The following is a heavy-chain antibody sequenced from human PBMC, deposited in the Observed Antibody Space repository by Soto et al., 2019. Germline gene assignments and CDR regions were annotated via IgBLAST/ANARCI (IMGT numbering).Heavy chain of an antibody. CDR2: ISGSGGST. CDR1: GFTFSSYA. V-gene: IGHV3-23*01. J-gene: IGHJ4*02. Sequence: TGGSLRLSCAASGFTFSSYAMSWVRQAPGKGLEWVSAISGSGGSTYYADSVKGRFTISRDNSKNTLYLQMNSLRAEDTAVYYCAKDPWVATTYYFDYWGQGTLVTVSS. CDR3: AKDPWVATTYYFDY. D-gene: IGHD5-12*01.